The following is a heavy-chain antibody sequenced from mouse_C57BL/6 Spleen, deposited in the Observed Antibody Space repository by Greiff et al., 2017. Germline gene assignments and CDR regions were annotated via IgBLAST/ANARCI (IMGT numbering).Heavy chain of an antibody. CDR2: IYPGDGVT. CDR1: GYAFSSYW. CDR3: ARSYYYGSSYFDV. D-gene: IGHD1-1*01. V-gene: IGHV1-80*01. Sequence: QVQLQQSGAELVKPGASVKISCKASGYAFSSYWMNWVKQRPGKGLEWIGQIYPGDGVTNYNGKFKGKATLTADKSSSTAYMQLSSRTSEDSAVYFFARSYYYGSSYFDVWGTGTTVTVSS. J-gene: IGHJ1*03.